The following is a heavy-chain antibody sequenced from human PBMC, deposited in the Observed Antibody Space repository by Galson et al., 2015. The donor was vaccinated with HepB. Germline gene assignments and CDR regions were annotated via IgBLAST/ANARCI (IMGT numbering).Heavy chain of an antibody. V-gene: IGHV1-3*01. D-gene: IGHD3-3*01. CDR1: GYTFTSYA. J-gene: IGHJ3*02. Sequence: SEKVSCKASGYTFTSYAMHWVRQAPGQRLEWMGWINAGNGNTKYSQKFQGRVTITRDTSASTAYMELSSLRSEDTAVYYCARMVRSAAFDIWGQGTMVTVSS. CDR2: INAGNGNT. CDR3: ARMVRSAAFDI.